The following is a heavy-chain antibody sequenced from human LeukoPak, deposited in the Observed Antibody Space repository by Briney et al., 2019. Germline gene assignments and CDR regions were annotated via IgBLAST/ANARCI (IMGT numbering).Heavy chain of an antibody. J-gene: IGHJ4*02. CDR2: IYHSGST. CDR3: ARDTSSGYYYHY. D-gene: IGHD3-22*01. V-gene: IGHV4-38-2*02. CDR1: GYSISSGYY. Sequence: SETLSLTCTVSGYSISSGYYWGWIRQPPGKGLEWIGSIYHSGSTYYNPSLKSRVTISVDTSKNQFSLKLSSVTAADTAVYYCARDTSSGYYYHYWGQGTLVTVSS.